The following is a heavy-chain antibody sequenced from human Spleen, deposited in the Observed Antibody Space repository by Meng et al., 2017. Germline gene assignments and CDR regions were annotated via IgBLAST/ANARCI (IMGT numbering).Heavy chain of an antibody. Sequence: GESLKISCAASGFNFRTYAMAWVRQAPGKGLEWVSSFSTGGDGAYYADYVKGRFTISRDNSKNTLFLQMNSLRAEDTAVYYCARENDFWSGYYPYWGQGGLVTVSS. V-gene: IGHV3-23*01. J-gene: IGHJ4*02. CDR2: FSTGGDGA. CDR1: GFNFRTYA. CDR3: ARENDFWSGYYPY. D-gene: IGHD3-3*01.